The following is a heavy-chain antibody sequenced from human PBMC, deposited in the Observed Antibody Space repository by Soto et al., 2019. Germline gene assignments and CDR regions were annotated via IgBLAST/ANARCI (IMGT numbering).Heavy chain of an antibody. D-gene: IGHD3-3*01. CDR2: IKQDGSEK. CDR1: GFTFSSYW. V-gene: IGHV3-7*01. CDR3: AREGGITIFGVVIGFDY. Sequence: GGSLRLSCAASGFTFSSYWMSWVRQAPGKGLEWVANIKQDGSEKYYVDSVKGRFTISRDNAKNSLYLQMNSLRAEDTAVYYCAREGGITIFGVVIGFDYWGQGTLVTVSS. J-gene: IGHJ4*02.